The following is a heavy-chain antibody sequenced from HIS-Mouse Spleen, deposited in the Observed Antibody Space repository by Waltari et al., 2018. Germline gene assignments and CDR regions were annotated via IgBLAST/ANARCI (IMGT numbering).Heavy chain of an antibody. D-gene: IGHD7-27*01. CDR1: GFTFSSFW. CDR3: ARDGGTGDFDY. V-gene: IGHV3-7*01. Sequence: EVQLVESGGGLVQPGGSLRLSCAASGFTFSSFWLTWVRQAPGKGLEWVANIKQDGSEKYYVDSVKGRFTISRDNAKNSLYLQMNSLRAEDTAVYYCARDGGTGDFDYWGQGTLVTVSS. CDR2: IKQDGSEK. J-gene: IGHJ4*02.